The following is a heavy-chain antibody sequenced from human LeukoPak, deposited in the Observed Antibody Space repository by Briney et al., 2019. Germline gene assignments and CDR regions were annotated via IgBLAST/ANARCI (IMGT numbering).Heavy chain of an antibody. Sequence: PSETLSLTCTVSGGSISSYYWSWIRQPPGKGLEWIGYIYYSGSTNYSPSLKSRVTISVDTSKNQFSLKLSSVTAADTAVYYCARVNMVRGAYYYYYYGMDVWGQGTTVTVSS. CDR3: ARVNMVRGAYYYYYYGMDV. V-gene: IGHV4-59*01. D-gene: IGHD3-10*01. CDR2: IYYSGST. CDR1: GGSISSYY. J-gene: IGHJ6*02.